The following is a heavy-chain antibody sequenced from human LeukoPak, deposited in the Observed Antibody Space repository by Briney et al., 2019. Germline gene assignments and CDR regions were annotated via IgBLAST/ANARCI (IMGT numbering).Heavy chain of an antibody. D-gene: IGHD5-18*01. V-gene: IGHV3-49*04. CDR2: IRGKAYVGTT. CDR1: VFTFGDYA. CDR3: SRKYRVYRFAYSAY. J-gene: IGHJ4*02. Sequence: PGRSLRLSCTASVFTFGDYAMSWVRQAPGKRLEWVCFIRGKAYVGTTGYAASVEGRFTISRDDSKSLDYLQVKSLKTEDPVVYYCSRKYRVYRFAYSAYWGEASLVTV.